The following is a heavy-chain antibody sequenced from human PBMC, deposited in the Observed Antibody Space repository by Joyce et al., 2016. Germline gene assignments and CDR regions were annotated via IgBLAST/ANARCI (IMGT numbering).Heavy chain of an antibody. CDR3: ARELSRKESYYGGDGFDS. CDR2: INPTTGAT. D-gene: IGHD3-10*01. J-gene: IGHJ4*02. V-gene: IGHV1-46*01. CDR1: GYTFTKFY. Sequence: SGYTFTKFYIHCVRQAPGQGLEWMGVINPTTGATSFAQKFQGRVTMTRDTSATTVYMEVSSLRSEDTAMYFCARELSRKESYYGGDGFDSWGQGTLVTVSS.